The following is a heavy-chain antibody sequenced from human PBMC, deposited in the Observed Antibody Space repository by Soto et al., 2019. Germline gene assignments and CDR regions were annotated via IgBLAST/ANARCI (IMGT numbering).Heavy chain of an antibody. D-gene: IGHD3-22*01. CDR2: IYYSGST. CDR1: GGSIISSSYY. CDR3: ARDYYYDSSGYYKTRAAFDI. V-gene: IGHV4-31*03. J-gene: IGHJ3*02. Sequence: SETLSLTCTVSGGSIISSSYYWSLIRQHPGMGLEWIGYIYYSGSTYYNPSLKSRVTISVDTSKNQFSLKLSSVTAADTAVYYCARDYYYDSSGYYKTRAAFDIWGQGTMVTVSS.